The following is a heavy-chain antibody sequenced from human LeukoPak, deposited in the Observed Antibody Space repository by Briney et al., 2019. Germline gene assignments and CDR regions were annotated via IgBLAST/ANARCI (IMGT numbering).Heavy chain of an antibody. CDR1: GYSFTSYW. CDR3: ARRITMVRGVIDYFDY. J-gene: IGHJ4*02. D-gene: IGHD3-10*01. V-gene: IGHV5-51*01. Sequence: GESLKISCKGSGYSFTSYWIGWVRQMPGKGLEWMGIIYPGDSDTRYSPSFQGQVTISADKSISTAYLQWSSLKASDTATYYCARRITMVRGVIDYFDYWGQGTLVTVSS. CDR2: IYPGDSDT.